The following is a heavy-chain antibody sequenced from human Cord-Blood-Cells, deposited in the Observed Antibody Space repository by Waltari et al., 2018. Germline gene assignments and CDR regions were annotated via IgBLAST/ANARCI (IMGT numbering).Heavy chain of an antibody. CDR2: ISSGSSYI. V-gene: IGHV3-21*01. CDR3: ARGITMVQGVIITYYFDY. Sequence: EVQMVESGGGLVRPGGSLSLSCAASGFTFSSSSTNWFRQAPAKGLERVSSISSGSSYIYYADSVKGRFTISRDNAKNSLYLQMNSLRAEDTAVYYCARGITMVQGVIITYYFDYWGQGTLVTVSS. D-gene: IGHD3-10*01. J-gene: IGHJ4*02. CDR1: GFTFSSSS.